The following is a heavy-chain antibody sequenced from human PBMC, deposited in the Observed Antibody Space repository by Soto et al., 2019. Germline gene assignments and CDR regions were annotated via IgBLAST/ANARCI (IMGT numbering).Heavy chain of an antibody. D-gene: IGHD6-19*01. CDR3: ARERDPYSSAWQEFDF. CDR1: GFTFSTYD. V-gene: IGHV3-13*01. CDR2: IAISGET. Sequence: PGGSLRLSCAASGFTFSTYDMHWVRQAPGKGLEWVSAIAISGETFYAGSVKGRFTISRESAKYSLYLQMDSLRVEDTAVYYCARERDPYSSAWQEFDFWGQGTLVTVSS. J-gene: IGHJ5*01.